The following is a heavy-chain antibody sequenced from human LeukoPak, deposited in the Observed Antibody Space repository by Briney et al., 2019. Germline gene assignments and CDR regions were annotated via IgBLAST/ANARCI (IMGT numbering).Heavy chain of an antibody. CDR2: IYYSGST. CDR1: GFTFSSYS. J-gene: IGHJ4*02. D-gene: IGHD2-15*01. CDR3: ARGYCSGGSCYDFDY. V-gene: IGHV4-39*07. Sequence: GSLRLSCAASGFTFSSYSMNWVRQPPGKGLEWIGSIYYSGSTYYNPSLKSRVTISVDTSKNQFSLKLSSVTAADTAVYYCARGYCSGGSCYDFDYWGQGTLVTVSS.